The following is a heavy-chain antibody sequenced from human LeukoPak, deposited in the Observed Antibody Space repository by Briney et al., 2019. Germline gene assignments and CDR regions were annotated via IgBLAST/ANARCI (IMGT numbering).Heavy chain of an antibody. D-gene: IGHD2-2*02. Sequence: GASVKVSCKASGYTFTGYYMHWVRQAPGQGLEWMGRINPNSGGTNYAQKFQGRVTMTRDTSISTAYMELSRLRSDDTAVYYCARFHCSSTSCYSPWGQGTLVTVSS. CDR1: GYTFTGYY. CDR3: ARFHCSSTSCYSP. CDR2: INPNSGGT. V-gene: IGHV1-2*06. J-gene: IGHJ5*02.